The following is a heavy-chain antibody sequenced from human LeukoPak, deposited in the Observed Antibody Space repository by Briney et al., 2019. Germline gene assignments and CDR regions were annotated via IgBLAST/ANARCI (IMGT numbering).Heavy chain of an antibody. CDR1: GYTFTGCY. D-gene: IGHD3-16*01. J-gene: IGHJ5*02. Sequence: GAPVKVSCKASGYTFTGCYMHWVRQAPGQGLEWMGWINPNSGGTNYAQKFQGRVTMTRDTSISTAYMELSRLRSDDTAVYYCARDTMGDLTNWFDPWGQGTLVTVSS. CDR3: ARDTMGDLTNWFDP. V-gene: IGHV1-2*02. CDR2: INPNSGGT.